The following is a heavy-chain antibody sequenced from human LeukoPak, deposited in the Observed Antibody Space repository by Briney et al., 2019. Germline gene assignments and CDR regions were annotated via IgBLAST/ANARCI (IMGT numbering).Heavy chain of an antibody. Sequence: SETLSLTCTVSGYSISSGYYWGWIRQPPGKGLEWIGSIYHSGSTYYNPSLKSRVTISVDTSKNQFSLKLSSVTAADTAVYYCARYKIQLWDSSGWYWGYWGQGTLVTVSS. J-gene: IGHJ4*02. CDR2: IYHSGST. D-gene: IGHD6-19*01. V-gene: IGHV4-38-2*02. CDR3: ARYKIQLWDSSGWYWGY. CDR1: GYSISSGYY.